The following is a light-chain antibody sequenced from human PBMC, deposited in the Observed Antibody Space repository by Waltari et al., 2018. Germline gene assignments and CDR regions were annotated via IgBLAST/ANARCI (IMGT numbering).Light chain of an antibody. CDR1: QDIKSD. J-gene: IGKJ4*01. V-gene: IGKV1-17*01. CDR3: LQSNTYPLT. CDR2: RTS. Sequence: DIQMTQFASSLSASVGDRVTITCRASQDIKSDLVWYQQRPGEAPKRLIYRTSNLQNGVPSRFSGSGSGTEFTLTVNSLQPDDSVTYYCLQSNTYPLTFGGGTKVEIK.